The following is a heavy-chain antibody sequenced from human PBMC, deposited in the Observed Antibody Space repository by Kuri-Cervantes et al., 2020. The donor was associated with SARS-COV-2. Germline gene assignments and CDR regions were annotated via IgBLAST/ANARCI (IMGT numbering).Heavy chain of an antibody. CDR1: GFTFSSYA. CDR3: AREAAVAGSRSFDY. Sequence: GESLKISCAASGFTFSSYAMHWVRQAPGKGLEWVAVISYDGSNKYYADSVEGRFTISRDNSKNTLYLQMNSLRAEDTAVYYCAREAAVAGSRSFDYWGQGTLVTVSS. CDR2: ISYDGSNK. J-gene: IGHJ4*02. D-gene: IGHD6-19*01. V-gene: IGHV3-30*04.